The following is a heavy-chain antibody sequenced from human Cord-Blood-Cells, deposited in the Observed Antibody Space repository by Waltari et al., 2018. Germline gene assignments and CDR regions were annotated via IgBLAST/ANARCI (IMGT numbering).Heavy chain of an antibody. CDR2: INHSGST. CDR1: GGSFSGYY. Sequence: QVQLQQWGAGLLKPSETLSLTCAVYGGSFSGYYWSWIRQPPGKGLEWIGEINHSGSTNYNPSLKSRVTISVDTSKNQFSLKLSSVTAADTAVYYCARTLYDSSGYYSDAFDIWGQGTMDTVSS. J-gene: IGHJ3*02. V-gene: IGHV4-34*01. D-gene: IGHD3-22*01. CDR3: ARTLYDSSGYYSDAFDI.